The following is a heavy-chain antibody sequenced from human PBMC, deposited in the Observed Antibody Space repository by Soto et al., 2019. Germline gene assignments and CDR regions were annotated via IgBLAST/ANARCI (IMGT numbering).Heavy chain of an antibody. V-gene: IGHV3-11*01. D-gene: IGHD6-6*01. CDR3: ARTLAARFDY. CDR1: GFPFSDYY. J-gene: IGHJ4*02. CDR2: ITNSGSTK. Sequence: GGSLRLSCAASGFPFSDYYMIWIGQAPGKGLEWVSHITNSGSTKYYADSVKGRFTISRDNAKNSLFLQMNSLRAEDTAVYYCARTLAARFDYWGQGTPVTVSS.